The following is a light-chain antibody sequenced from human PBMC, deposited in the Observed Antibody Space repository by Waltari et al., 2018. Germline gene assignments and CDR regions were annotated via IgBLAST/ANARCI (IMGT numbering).Light chain of an antibody. CDR2: AAS. J-gene: IGKJ4*01. CDR1: QHIAGY. Sequence: AIRMTQSPSSSPASTGDRVTITCRASQHIAGYLAWYQQKPGKAPKLLIYAASTLQSGVPSRCSGSGSGTDFTLTISCLQSEDFATYYCQQYYSDPLTFGGGTKVEIK. V-gene: IGKV1-8*01. CDR3: QQYYSDPLT.